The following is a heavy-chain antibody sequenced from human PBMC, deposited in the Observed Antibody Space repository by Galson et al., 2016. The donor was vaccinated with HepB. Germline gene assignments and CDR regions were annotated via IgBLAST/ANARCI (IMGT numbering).Heavy chain of an antibody. Sequence: AMQWVRQAPGKGLEWVSFISYDGSEKYYADSVKGRFTISRDNSKNTLYLQMNSLRAEDTAVFYCARDTRKASAGRSVKYWGQGTLVTVSS. CDR3: ARDTRKASAGRSVKY. CDR2: ISYDGSEK. V-gene: IGHV3-30*04. J-gene: IGHJ4*02. D-gene: IGHD6-13*01. CDR1: A.